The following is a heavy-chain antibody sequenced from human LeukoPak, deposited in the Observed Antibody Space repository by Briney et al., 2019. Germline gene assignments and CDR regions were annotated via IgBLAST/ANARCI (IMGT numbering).Heavy chain of an antibody. Sequence: SVKVSCKASGHPFSSYAISWVRQAPGQGLEWMGGIIPIFGTANYAQKFQGRVTITTDESTSAAYMELSSLRSEDTPVYYCARGHTLDVFDIWGQGTMVTVSS. CDR3: ARGHTLDVFDI. CDR1: GHPFSSYA. D-gene: IGHD2-2*02. J-gene: IGHJ3*02. V-gene: IGHV1-69*05. CDR2: IIPIFGTA.